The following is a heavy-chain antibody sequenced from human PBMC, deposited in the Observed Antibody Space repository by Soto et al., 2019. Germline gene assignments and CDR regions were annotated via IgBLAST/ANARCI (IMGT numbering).Heavy chain of an antibody. V-gene: IGHV3-23*01. CDR2: ISGCGGST. D-gene: IGHD1-20*01. CDR3: AKGYTSRRGFDV. CDR1: GFTFSSYA. J-gene: IGHJ6*02. Sequence: PGGSLRLSCAASGFTFSSYAMSWVRQAPGKGLEWVSAISGCGGSTYYADSVKGRFTISRDNSKNTLYLQMNSLRAEDTAVYYCAKGYTSRRGFDVWGQGTPVTVSS.